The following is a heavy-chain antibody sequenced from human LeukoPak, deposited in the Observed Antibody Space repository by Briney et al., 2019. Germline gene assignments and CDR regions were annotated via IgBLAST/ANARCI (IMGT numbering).Heavy chain of an antibody. V-gene: IGHV4-4*07. CDR3: ARWTRSRSSWNNFFDY. J-gene: IGHJ4*02. D-gene: IGHD6-13*01. CDR2: IYTSGST. Sequence: SETLSLTCTVSGGSISSYYWSWIRQPAGKGLEWIGRIYTSGSTNCNPSLKSRVTMSVDTSKNQFSLKLSSVTAADTAVYYCARWTRSRSSWNNFFDYWGQGTLVTVSS. CDR1: GGSISSYY.